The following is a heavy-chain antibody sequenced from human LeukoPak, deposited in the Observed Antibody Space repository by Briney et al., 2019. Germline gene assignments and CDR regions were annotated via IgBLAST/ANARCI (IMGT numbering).Heavy chain of an antibody. CDR2: INPNSGGT. D-gene: IGHD1-26*01. Sequence: ASVTVSYKASVYTFTVYYKHWVRQAPGQGREWMGWINPNSGGTNYAQKFQGRVTMTRDTSISAAYMELSRLRSDDTAVYYCARGAVVGATPAPFDYWGQGTLVTVSS. CDR3: ARGAVVGATPAPFDY. J-gene: IGHJ4*02. V-gene: IGHV1-2*02. CDR1: VYTFTVYY.